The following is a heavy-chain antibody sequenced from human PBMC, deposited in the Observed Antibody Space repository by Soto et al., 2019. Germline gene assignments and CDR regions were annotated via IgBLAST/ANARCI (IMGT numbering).Heavy chain of an antibody. J-gene: IGHJ4*02. V-gene: IGHV3-9*01. Sequence: QAGGSLRLSCAASGFTFDDYAMHWVRQVPGKGLEWVSGISWNGDNIEYADSVKGRFTVSRDNAKNSLYLQMTSLRPEDTALYYCVKDISGAYSGPNYDAWGQGTLVTVSS. D-gene: IGHD1-26*01. CDR2: ISWNGDNI. CDR3: VKDISGAYSGPNYDA. CDR1: GFTFDDYA.